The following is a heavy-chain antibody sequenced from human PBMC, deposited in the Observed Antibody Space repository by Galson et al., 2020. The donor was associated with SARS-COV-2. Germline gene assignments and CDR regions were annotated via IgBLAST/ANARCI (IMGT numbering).Heavy chain of an antibody. CDR2: ISAYNGNT. Sequence: ASVKVSCKASGYTFTSYGISWVRQAPGQGLEWMGWISAYNGNTNYAQKLQGRVTMTTDTSTSTAYMGLRSLRSDDTAVYYCARADSHDYSNYPGDDYWGQGTLVTVSS. CDR3: ARADSHDYSNYPGDDY. J-gene: IGHJ4*02. V-gene: IGHV1-18*01. D-gene: IGHD4-4*01. CDR1: GYTFTSYG.